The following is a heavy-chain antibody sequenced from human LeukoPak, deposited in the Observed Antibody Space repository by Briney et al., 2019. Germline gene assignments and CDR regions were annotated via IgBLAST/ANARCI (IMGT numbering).Heavy chain of an antibody. CDR3: ARVETEGDYYYYMDV. CDR1: GFTFSSYE. Sequence: GGSLRLSSAASGFTFSSYEMNWVRQAPGQGLEGVANIKQDRREKYYVDSVKGRFTISRDNSKNTLYLQMNSLRAEDTAVYYCARVETEGDYYYYMDVWGKGTTVTVSS. J-gene: IGHJ6*03. CDR2: IKQDRREK. D-gene: IGHD1-14*01. V-gene: IGHV3-7*01.